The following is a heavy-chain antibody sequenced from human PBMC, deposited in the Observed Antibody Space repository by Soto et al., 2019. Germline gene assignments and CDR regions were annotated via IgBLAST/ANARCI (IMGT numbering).Heavy chain of an antibody. CDR3: SRDYGDYYYYGMDV. CDR2: ISSSSSTI. J-gene: IGHJ6*02. CDR1: AFSFSSYS. D-gene: IGHD4-17*01. V-gene: IGHV3-48*02. Sequence: GGSLRLSCAASAFSFSSYSMNWVRQAPGKGLEWVSYISSSSSTIYYADSVKGRFTISRDNAKNSLYLQMNSLRDEDTAVYYCSRDYGDYYYYGMDVWAQRNTVTVSS.